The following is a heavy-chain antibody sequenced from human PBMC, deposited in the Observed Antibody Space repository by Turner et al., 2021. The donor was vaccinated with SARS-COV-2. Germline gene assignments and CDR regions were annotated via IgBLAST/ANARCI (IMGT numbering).Heavy chain of an antibody. CDR1: GFTFSSYT. D-gene: IGHD3-22*01. J-gene: IGHJ5*02. V-gene: IGHV3-21*01. Sequence: EVQLVESGGGLVKPGGSLRLSCAASGFTFSSYTMYWVRQAPGKGLEWVSSISSSSSYIYYADPVKGRFTISRDNAKNSLYLQMNSLRAEDTAVYYCARGTYYYDSSVYSGTNWFDPWGQGTLVTVSS. CDR2: ISSSSSYI. CDR3: ARGTYYYDSSVYSGTNWFDP.